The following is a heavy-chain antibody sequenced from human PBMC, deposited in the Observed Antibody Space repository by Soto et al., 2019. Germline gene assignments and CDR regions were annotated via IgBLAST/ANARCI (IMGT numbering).Heavy chain of an antibody. V-gene: IGHV4-59*01. J-gene: IGHJ4*02. D-gene: IGHD3-10*01. Sequence: SEPLSLPWTVSGASISSSDWRWIPQPPGKGLEWIGYIYYSGSTNYNPSLKSRVTISVDTSKNQFSLKLSSVTAADTAVYYCARSFIGSGSYSDYWGQGTLVTVSS. CDR3: ARSFIGSGSYSDY. CDR2: IYYSGST. CDR1: GASISSSD.